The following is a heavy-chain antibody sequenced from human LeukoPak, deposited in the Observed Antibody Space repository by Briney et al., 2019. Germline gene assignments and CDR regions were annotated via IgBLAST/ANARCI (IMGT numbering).Heavy chain of an antibody. V-gene: IGHV3-30-3*01. D-gene: IGHD5-18*01. CDR2: ISYDGSNK. CDR1: GFTVSSNY. Sequence: PGGSLRLSCAASGFTVSSNYMSWVRQAPGKGLEWVAVISYDGSNKYYADSVKGRFTISRDNSKNTLYLQMNSLRAEDTAVYYCARGGVDTAMVTGYYYGMDVWGQGTTVTVSS. CDR3: ARGGVDTAMVTGYYYGMDV. J-gene: IGHJ6*02.